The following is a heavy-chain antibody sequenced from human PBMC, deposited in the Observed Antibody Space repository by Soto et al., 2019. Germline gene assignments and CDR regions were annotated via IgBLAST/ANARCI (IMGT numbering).Heavy chain of an antibody. Sequence: GGSLRLSCAASGFTFSSYAMHWVRQAPGKGLEWVAVISYDGSNKYYADSVKGRFTISRDNSKNTLYLQMNSLRAEDTAVYYCARGTSVVRYFDWLFSPLDYWGQGTLVTVSS. D-gene: IGHD3-9*01. CDR1: GFTFSSYA. CDR3: ARGTSVVRYFDWLFSPLDY. CDR2: ISYDGSNK. V-gene: IGHV3-30-3*01. J-gene: IGHJ4*02.